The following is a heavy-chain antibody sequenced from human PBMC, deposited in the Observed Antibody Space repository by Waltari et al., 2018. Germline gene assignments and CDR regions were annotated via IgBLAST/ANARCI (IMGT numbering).Heavy chain of an antibody. CDR1: GITFSRYT. J-gene: IGHJ4*02. CDR2: ISASGGT. V-gene: IGHV3-23*01. CDR3: ARGPAYYFDY. Sequence: EVQLLEYGGGLVQPGGSLTLSCAASGITFSRYTMRWVRQAPGKWLEWVSTISASGGTFYADSVKGRFTVSRDSSKNTLSLQMNSLRAEDTAVYYCARGPAYYFDYWDQGTLVTVSS.